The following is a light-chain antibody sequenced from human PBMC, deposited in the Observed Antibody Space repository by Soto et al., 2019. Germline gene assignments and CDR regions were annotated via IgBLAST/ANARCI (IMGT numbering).Light chain of an antibody. CDR1: QTVSSW. Sequence: EIQLTQSPSSLSASVCDTVTITFRASQTVSSWLAWYQQKPGKAPKLLIYDASSLESGVPSRFSGSGSGTEFTLTISSLQPDDFATYYCQQYNSHIRTFGQGTKVDIK. J-gene: IGKJ1*01. CDR2: DAS. CDR3: QQYNSHIRT. V-gene: IGKV1-5*01.